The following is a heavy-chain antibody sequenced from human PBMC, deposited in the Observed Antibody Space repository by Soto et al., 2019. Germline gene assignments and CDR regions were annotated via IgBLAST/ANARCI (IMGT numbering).Heavy chain of an antibody. V-gene: IGHV1-3*01. J-gene: IGHJ6*02. D-gene: IGHD3-10*01. CDR1: GYTFTSYA. CDR3: ARDKNGSGFNGMDV. Sequence: ASVKVSCKASGYTFTSYAMHWVRQAPGQRLEWMGWINAGNGNTKYSQKFQSRVTITRDTSASTAYMELSSLRSEDTVVYYCARDKNGSGFNGMDVWGQGTTVTVSS. CDR2: INAGNGNT.